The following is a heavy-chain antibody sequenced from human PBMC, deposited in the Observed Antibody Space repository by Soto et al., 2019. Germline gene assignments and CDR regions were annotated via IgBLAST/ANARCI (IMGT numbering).Heavy chain of an antibody. CDR3: ARGYTTEHSGDY. CDR1: GFTVSSNY. V-gene: IGHV3-66*01. J-gene: IGHJ4*02. D-gene: IGHD1-20*01. CDR2: IYSGGST. Sequence: EVQLVESGGGLVQPGGSLRLSCAASGFTVSSNYMSWVRQAPGKGLEWVSVIYSGGSTYYADSVKGRFTISRDNSKNTLYLQMNSLRTEDTAVYYCARGYTTEHSGDYWGQGTLVTVSS.